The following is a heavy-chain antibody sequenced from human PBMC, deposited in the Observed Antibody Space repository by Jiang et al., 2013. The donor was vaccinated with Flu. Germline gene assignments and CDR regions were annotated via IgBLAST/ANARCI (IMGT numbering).Heavy chain of an antibody. CDR1: GGSITSAGTVYF. V-gene: IGHV4-61*02. CDR2: IFSXGGT. CDR3: AREDCSSLSCHHSIYYYYTMGV. J-gene: IGHJ6*02. Sequence: PGLVKPSQTLSLTCTVSGGSITSAGTVYFWSWMRQPAGKGLEWIGHIFSXGGTKYNPSLSSRATISMDTSQNQFSLKLNSVTAADTAVYYCAREDCSSLSCHHSIYYYYTMGVWGPGTTVTVSS. D-gene: IGHD2-2*01.